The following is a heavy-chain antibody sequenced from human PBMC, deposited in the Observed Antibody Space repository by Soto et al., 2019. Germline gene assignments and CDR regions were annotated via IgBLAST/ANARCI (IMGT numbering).Heavy chain of an antibody. J-gene: IGHJ4*02. CDR2: ISTNGGST. V-gene: IGHV3-64D*06. D-gene: IGHD3-22*01. CDR1: GFTFSSYA. Sequence: PGGSLRLSCSASGFTFSSYAMHWVRQAPGKGLEYVSCISTNGGSTHYADSVKGRFTISRDNSKNTQYLQMSSLRADDTAVYYCVKGEYYYDSSGYYPFDYWGREPWSPSPQ. CDR3: VKGEYYYDSSGYYPFDY.